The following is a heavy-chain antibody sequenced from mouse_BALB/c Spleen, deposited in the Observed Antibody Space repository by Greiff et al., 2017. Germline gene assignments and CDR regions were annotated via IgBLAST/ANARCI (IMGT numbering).Heavy chain of an antibody. J-gene: IGHJ2*01. CDR1: GYTFTDYA. V-gene: IGHV1S137*01. Sequence: QVQLQQSGAELVRPGVSVKISCKGSGYTFTDYAMHWVKQSHAKSLEWIGVISTYYGDASYNQKFKGKATMTVDKSSSTAYMELARLTSEDSAIYYGARERSRGLEYWGQGTTLTVSS. CDR2: ISTYYGDA. CDR3: ARERSRGLEY.